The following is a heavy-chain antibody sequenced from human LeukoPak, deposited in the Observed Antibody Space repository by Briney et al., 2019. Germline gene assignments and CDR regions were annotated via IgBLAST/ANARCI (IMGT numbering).Heavy chain of an antibody. CDR2: INPSGGST. CDR1: GYTFTSYG. CDR3: ARGTYYYDSSGYRIDY. D-gene: IGHD3-22*01. Sequence: ASVKVSCKASGYTFTSYGISWVRQAPGQGLEWMGIINPSGGSTSYAQKFQGRVTMTRDTSTSTVYMELSSLRSEDTAVYYCARGTYYYDSSGYRIDYWGQGTLVTVSS. V-gene: IGHV1-46*01. J-gene: IGHJ4*02.